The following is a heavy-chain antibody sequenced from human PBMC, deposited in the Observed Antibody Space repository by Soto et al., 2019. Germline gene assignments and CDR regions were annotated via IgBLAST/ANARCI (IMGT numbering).Heavy chain of an antibody. D-gene: IGHD6-13*01. CDR1: GGSVSSGSYY. Sequence: SETLSLTCTVSGGSVSSGSYYWSWIRQPPGKGLEWIGYIYYSGSTNYNPSLKSRVTISVDTSRNQFSLKLSSVTAADTAVYYCARARIAAAGLVYYYYYGMDVWGQGTTVTVSS. J-gene: IGHJ6*02. CDR3: ARARIAAAGLVYYYYYGMDV. CDR2: IYYSGST. V-gene: IGHV4-61*01.